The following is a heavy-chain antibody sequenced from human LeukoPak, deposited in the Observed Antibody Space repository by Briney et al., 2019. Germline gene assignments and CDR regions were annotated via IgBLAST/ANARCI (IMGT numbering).Heavy chain of an antibody. D-gene: IGHD3-10*02. CDR2: ISSSGSTI. CDR1: GFTFSSYE. V-gene: IGHV3-48*03. Sequence: PGGSLRLSCAASGFTFSSYEMNWVGQAPGKGLEWVSYISSSGSTIYYADSVEGRFTISRDNAKNSLYLQMNSLRAEDTAVYYCAELGITMIGGVWGKGTTVTISS. J-gene: IGHJ6*04. CDR3: AELGITMIGGV.